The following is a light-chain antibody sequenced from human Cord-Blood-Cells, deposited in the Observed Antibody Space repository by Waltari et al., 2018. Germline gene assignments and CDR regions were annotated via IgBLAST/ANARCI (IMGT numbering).Light chain of an antibody. CDR2: SNN. V-gene: IGLV1-44*01. CDR3: AAWDDSLNGWV. Sequence: QSVLTQPPSASGTPRQRVTISCSGSSSNIGSNTVNWYQQLPGTAPKLLIYSNNTRPSGVPARFSGSKSGTSASLAISGLQSEDEADYYCAAWDDSLNGWVFGGGTKLTVL. J-gene: IGLJ3*02. CDR1: SSNIGSNT.